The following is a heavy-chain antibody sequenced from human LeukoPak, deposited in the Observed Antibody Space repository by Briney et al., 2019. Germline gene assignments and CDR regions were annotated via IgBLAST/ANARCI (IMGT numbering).Heavy chain of an antibody. V-gene: IGHV3-74*01. CDR1: GFNFRNYW. J-gene: IGHJ4*02. Sequence: PGGSLRLSCAASGFNFRNYWMHWVRQAPGKGLVWVSRINSDGSSTSYADSVKGRFTISRDNAENALYLQINSLRAEGTVVYYCATDEAATGRLDYWGQGTLVTDSS. CDR2: INSDGSST. D-gene: IGHD1-1*01. CDR3: ATDEAATGRLDY.